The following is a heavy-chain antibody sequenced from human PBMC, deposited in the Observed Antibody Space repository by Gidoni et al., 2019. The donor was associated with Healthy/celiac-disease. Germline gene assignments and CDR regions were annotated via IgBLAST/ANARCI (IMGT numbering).Heavy chain of an antibody. Sequence: QVQLVQSGAEVKKPGASVKVSCTASGYTFTSYGISWVRQAPGQGLEWMGWISAYNGNTNYAQKLQGRVTMTTDTSTSTAYMELRSLRSDDTAVYYCARVYWGLRLGELSFARPVDYWGQGTLVTVSS. CDR2: ISAYNGNT. J-gene: IGHJ4*02. V-gene: IGHV1-18*01. CDR1: GYTFTSYG. CDR3: ARVYWGLRLGELSFARPVDY. D-gene: IGHD3-16*02.